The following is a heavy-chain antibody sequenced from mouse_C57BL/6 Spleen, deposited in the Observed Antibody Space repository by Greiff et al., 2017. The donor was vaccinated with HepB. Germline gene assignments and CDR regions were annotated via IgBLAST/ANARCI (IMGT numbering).Heavy chain of an antibody. Sequence: QVQLQQSGAELVRPGTSVKVSCKASGYAFTNYLIEWVKQRPGQGLEWIGVINPGSGGTNYNEKFKGKATLTADKSSSTAYMQLSSLTSEDSAVYFCARSPYGNPFDYWGQGTTLTVSS. J-gene: IGHJ2*01. CDR1: GYAFTNYL. V-gene: IGHV1-54*01. CDR3: ARSPYGNPFDY. D-gene: IGHD2-1*01. CDR2: INPGSGGT.